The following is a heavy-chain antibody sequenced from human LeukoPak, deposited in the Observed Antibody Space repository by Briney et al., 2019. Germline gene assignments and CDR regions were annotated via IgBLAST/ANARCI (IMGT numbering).Heavy chain of an antibody. CDR3: ARLGAYCADDCYSYFDP. Sequence: SETLSLTCTVSGGSISSSRFFWAWIRQPPGKGLEWIGNINFSGTTYYNPSLKSRVTMSADTSKSQFSLNLKSVTAADTAVYYCARLGAYCADDCYSYFDPWGQGILVTVSS. D-gene: IGHD2-21*01. CDR1: GGSISSSRFF. V-gene: IGHV4-39*07. J-gene: IGHJ5*02. CDR2: INFSGTT.